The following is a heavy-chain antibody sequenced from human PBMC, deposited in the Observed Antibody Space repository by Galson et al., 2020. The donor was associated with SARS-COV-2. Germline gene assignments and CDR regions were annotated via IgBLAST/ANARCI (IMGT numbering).Heavy chain of an antibody. V-gene: IGHV1-46*01. CDR3: ARDISVLVTAAEYYYYGMDV. J-gene: IGHJ6*02. Sequence: GESLKISCKASGYTFTSYYMHWVRQAPGQGLEWMGVINPSGGTRRYAQKFEGRVTMTRDTSTSTVYMELSSLRSEDTAVFYCARDISVLVTAAEYYYYGMDVWGQGTTVTGSS. D-gene: IGHD2-21*02. CDR1: GYTFTSYY. CDR2: INPSGGTR.